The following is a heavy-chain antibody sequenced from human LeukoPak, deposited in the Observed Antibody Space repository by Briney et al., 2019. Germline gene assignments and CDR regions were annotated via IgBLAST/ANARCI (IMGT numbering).Heavy chain of an antibody. V-gene: IGHV3-11*04. CDR2: ISSSGSTI. J-gene: IGHJ6*03. Sequence: PGGSLRLSCAASGYTFSDYYMSWIRQAPGKGLEWVSYISSSGSTIYYADSVKGRFTISRDNAKNSLYLQMNSLRAEDTAVYYCARMDGDYYYYYYMDVWGKGTTVTVSS. CDR3: ARMDGDYYYYYYMDV. D-gene: IGHD4-17*01. CDR1: GYTFSDYY.